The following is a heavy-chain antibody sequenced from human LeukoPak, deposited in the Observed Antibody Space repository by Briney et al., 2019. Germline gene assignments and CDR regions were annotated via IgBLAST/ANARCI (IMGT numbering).Heavy chain of an antibody. CDR1: GFTFSSYG. CDR2: ISYDGRNK. Sequence: SPRLSCAASGFTFSSYGMHWVRQAPGKGLEWVAVISYDGRNKYYADSVKGRFTISRDNSKYTLYLQMNSLRAEDTAVYYCAKEDYYDSSGYYSESAYNYGMDVWGQGTMVTVSS. CDR3: AKEDYYDSSGYYSESAYNYGMDV. J-gene: IGHJ6*02. V-gene: IGHV3-30*18. D-gene: IGHD3-22*01.